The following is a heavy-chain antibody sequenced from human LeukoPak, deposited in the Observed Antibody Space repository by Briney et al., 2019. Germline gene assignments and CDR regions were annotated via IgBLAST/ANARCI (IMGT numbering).Heavy chain of an antibody. D-gene: IGHD6-13*01. CDR1: GASISSYY. Sequence: PSETLSLTCTVSGASISSYYWSWIRQPAGKGLEWTGRFYSSGSTNYNPSLKSRVTMSVDTSKNQFSLKLSSVTAADTAVYYCARDLDSYSSTWYPYTSGWYLDYWGQGTLVTVSS. CDR3: ARDLDSYSSTWYPYTSGWYLDY. J-gene: IGHJ4*02. V-gene: IGHV4-4*07. CDR2: FYSSGST.